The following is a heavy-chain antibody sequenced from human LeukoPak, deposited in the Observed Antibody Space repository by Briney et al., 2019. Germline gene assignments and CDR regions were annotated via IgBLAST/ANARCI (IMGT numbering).Heavy chain of an antibody. V-gene: IGHV4-38-2*01. Sequence: PSDTLSLPCSVSGYSISSGYYWGWNRQPPGKALKWIGSIYHSGSTYYNPSLKSRVPIAVDTSKNQFSLKLSSVTAADTAVYYCASPYCSSTSCYPEWYFDLWGRGTLVTVSS. CDR3: ASPYCSSTSCYPEWYFDL. D-gene: IGHD2-2*01. CDR2: IYHSGST. CDR1: GYSISSGYY. J-gene: IGHJ2*01.